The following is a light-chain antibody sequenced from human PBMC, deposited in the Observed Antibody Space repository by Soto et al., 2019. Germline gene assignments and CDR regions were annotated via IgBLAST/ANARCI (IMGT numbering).Light chain of an antibody. V-gene: IGLV1-44*01. J-gene: IGLJ2*01. CDR1: SSNIGRNS. CDR2: SDY. Sequence: QSVLTQSPSASGTPGQRVTISCSGSSSNIGRNSVSWYQKHPGTAPKLLIFSDYQRPSGVPERFSGSKSGTSASLAISGLQPGDEADYFCAAWDDSLNALLFGGGTKLTAL. CDR3: AAWDDSLNALL.